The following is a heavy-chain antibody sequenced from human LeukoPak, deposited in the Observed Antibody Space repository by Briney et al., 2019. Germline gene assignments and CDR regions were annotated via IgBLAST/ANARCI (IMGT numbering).Heavy chain of an antibody. Sequence: SETLSLTCSVSGGSICTYYWTWIRQPPGKGLAWIGYIYYTGSTIYHPSLKSRATISVDMSKNQFSLKLSSVTAADTAVYYCARVGLAAGPNYYGMDVWGKGTTVTVSS. V-gene: IGHV4-59*01. CDR1: GGSICTYY. CDR2: IYYTGST. D-gene: IGHD6-13*01. CDR3: ARVGLAAGPNYYGMDV. J-gene: IGHJ6*04.